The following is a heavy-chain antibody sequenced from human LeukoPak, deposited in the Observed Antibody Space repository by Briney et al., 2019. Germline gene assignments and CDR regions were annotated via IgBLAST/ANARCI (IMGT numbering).Heavy chain of an antibody. D-gene: IGHD6-19*01. V-gene: IGHV3-7*01. CDR3: ARDRAPRSRIAVAGTSNYFDY. Sequence: GGSLRLSCAASGFTFSSYWMSWVRQAPGKGLEWVANIKHDGSEKYYVDSVKGRFTISRDNAKNSLYQQMNSLRAEDTAVYYCARDRAPRSRIAVAGTSNYFDYWGQGTLVTVSS. CDR2: IKHDGSEK. CDR1: GFTFSSYW. J-gene: IGHJ4*02.